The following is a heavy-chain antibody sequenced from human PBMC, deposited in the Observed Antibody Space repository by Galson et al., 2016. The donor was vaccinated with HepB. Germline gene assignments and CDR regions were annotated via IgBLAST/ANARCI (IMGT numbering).Heavy chain of an antibody. V-gene: IGHV4-31*03. Sequence: TLSLTCTVSGASIATTACYWSWIRQPPGKGLEWIGYMDYSGNSYYKPSLKSRVTISIDTSKDQFSLVLSSVTAADTAVYFCARVLLSSGWYPLIYYAMDVWGQGTTVTVSS. CDR1: GASIATTACY. CDR2: MDYSGNS. D-gene: IGHD6-19*01. CDR3: ARVLLSSGWYPLIYYAMDV. J-gene: IGHJ6*02.